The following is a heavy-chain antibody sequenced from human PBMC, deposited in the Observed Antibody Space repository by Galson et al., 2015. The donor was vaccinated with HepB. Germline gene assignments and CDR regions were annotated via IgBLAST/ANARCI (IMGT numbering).Heavy chain of an antibody. Sequence: SLRLSCAASGFTFRDYAMSWVRQAPGKGLEWVSSVTGSVGSAHYADSVKGRFTISRDNSKNTLYLQMSSLRVEDTAVYYCAKPVTKGGVNGPFDIWGQGTNVTVSS. CDR2: VTGSVGSA. D-gene: IGHD3-16*01. CDR1: GFTFRDYA. CDR3: AKPVTKGGVNGPFDI. J-gene: IGHJ3*02. V-gene: IGHV3-23*01.